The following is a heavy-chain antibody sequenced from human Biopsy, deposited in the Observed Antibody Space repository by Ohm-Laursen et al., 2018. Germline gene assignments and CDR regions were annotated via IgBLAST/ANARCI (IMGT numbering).Heavy chain of an antibody. J-gene: IGHJ4*02. Sequence: SSVKVSCKASGGSFSDYGLSWVRQAPGRGLEWMGRVIPISNTANYAQNFQDRLTITADRSTNTAYMELNSLRSEDTAVYLCATLTEDYGASPDFWGQGTLVVVSS. CDR1: GGSFSDYG. CDR3: ATLTEDYGASPDF. D-gene: IGHD4-17*01. CDR2: VIPISNTA. V-gene: IGHV1-69*06.